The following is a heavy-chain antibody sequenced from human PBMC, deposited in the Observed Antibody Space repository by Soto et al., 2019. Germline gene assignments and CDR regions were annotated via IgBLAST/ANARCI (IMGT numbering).Heavy chain of an antibody. CDR3: ATLNSFGADY. D-gene: IGHD5-18*01. CDR1: GFTFSRFW. J-gene: IGHJ4*02. V-gene: IGHV3-74*03. Sequence: GGSLRLSCAASGFTFSRFWMHWVRQAPGKGLVWVSRIYSDGSSPMYADSVKGRFTISRDNAKSTLYLQMNSLRAEDTAVYYCATLNSFGADYWGQGTLVTVSS. CDR2: IYSDGSSP.